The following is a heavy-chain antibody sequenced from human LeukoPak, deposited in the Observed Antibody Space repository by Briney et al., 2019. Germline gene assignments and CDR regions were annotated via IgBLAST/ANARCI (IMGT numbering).Heavy chain of an antibody. D-gene: IGHD2-2*01. V-gene: IGHV3-30*02. CDR1: GFTFSSYG. CDR2: ILYDGSNK. Sequence: GGSLRLSCAASGFTFSSYGMHWVRQAPSKWLEWVAFILYDGSNKYYADSVKGRFTISRDNSKNTLYLQMNSLRAEDTAVYYCAKDPRYCSSTSCYVGVRYFDYWGQGTLVTVSS. J-gene: IGHJ4*02. CDR3: AKDPRYCSSTSCYVGVRYFDY.